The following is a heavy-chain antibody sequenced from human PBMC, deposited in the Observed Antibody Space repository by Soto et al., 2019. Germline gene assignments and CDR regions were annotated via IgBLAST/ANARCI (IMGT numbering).Heavy chain of an antibody. CDR2: IYYRGAT. CDR3: VRDSRRTGVKYFYGFDA. CDR1: GGSVTNGIYY. J-gene: IGHJ6*02. Sequence: SETLSLTCNVSGGSVTNGIYYWSWIRQPPGRGLEWIGYIYYRGATKYNPSLESRVSISVDTPKNQFSLKLTSVTAADTAVYYCVRDSRRTGVKYFYGFDAWGQGTTVT. V-gene: IGHV4-61*01. D-gene: IGHD3-10*01.